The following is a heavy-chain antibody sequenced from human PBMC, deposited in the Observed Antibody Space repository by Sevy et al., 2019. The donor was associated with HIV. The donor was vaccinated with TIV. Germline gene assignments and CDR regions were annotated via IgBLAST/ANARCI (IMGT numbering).Heavy chain of an antibody. CDR3: ASHDGALGQVAQMDV. CDR2: IYPGDSDI. CDR1: GYSFSSYW. Sequence: GESLKISCKGSGYSFSSYWIGWVRQMPGKGLEWMGIIYPGDSDIIYSPSFQGQVTISADKSISTAYLQWSSLKASDTAMYYCASHDGALGQVAQMDVWGQGTTVTVSS. D-gene: IGHD3-10*01. V-gene: IGHV5-51*01. J-gene: IGHJ6*02.